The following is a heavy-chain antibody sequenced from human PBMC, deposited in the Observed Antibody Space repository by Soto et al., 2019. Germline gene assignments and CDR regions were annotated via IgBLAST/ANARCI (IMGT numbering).Heavy chain of an antibody. CDR3: ARMVRIVRATYYLVQ. D-gene: IGHD1-26*01. Sequence: SGPTLVNPTDTLTLTCTVSGLSLSDARMGVSWIRQPPGKALEWLGYILSNDETSYSTSLKSSLTISKDTSKSQVVLTMTNMDPVDPGPYYRARMVRIVRATYYLVQWGPGT. CDR1: GLSLSDARMG. J-gene: IGHJ4*02. V-gene: IGHV2-26*01. CDR2: ILSNDET.